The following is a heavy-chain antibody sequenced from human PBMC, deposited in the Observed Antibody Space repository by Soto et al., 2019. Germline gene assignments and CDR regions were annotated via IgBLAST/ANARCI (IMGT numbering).Heavy chain of an antibody. J-gene: IGHJ4*02. CDR1: GFTFSSYA. CDR2: ISYDGSNK. V-gene: IGHV3-30-3*01. CDR3: ARDFDY. Sequence: HPGGSLRLSCAASGFTFSSYAMHWVRQAPGKGLEWVAVISYDGSNKYYADSVKGRFTISRDSSKNTLYLQMNSLRAEDTAVYYCARDFDYWGQGTLVTVSS.